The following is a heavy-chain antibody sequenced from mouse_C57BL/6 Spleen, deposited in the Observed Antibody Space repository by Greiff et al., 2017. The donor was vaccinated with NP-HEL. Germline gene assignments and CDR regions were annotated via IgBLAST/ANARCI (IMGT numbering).Heavy chain of an antibody. CDR2: IDPADGYT. J-gene: IGHJ2*01. Sequence: QVQLKQPGAELVMPGASVKLSCKASGYTFTSYWMHWVKQRPGQGLEWIGEIDPADGYTNYNQKFKGKSTLTVDKSSSTAYMQLSSLTSQDSAVYYCASSGSSLYSFDYWGQGTTLTVSS. CDR3: ASSGSSLYSFDY. D-gene: IGHD1-1*01. CDR1: GYTFTSYW. V-gene: IGHV1-69*01.